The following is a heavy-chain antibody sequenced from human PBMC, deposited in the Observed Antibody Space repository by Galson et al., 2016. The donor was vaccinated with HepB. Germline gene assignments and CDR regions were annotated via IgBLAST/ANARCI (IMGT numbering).Heavy chain of an antibody. V-gene: IGHV3-21*01. CDR3: AREPHDFGDYGVDY. CDR1: GFSFSTHS. CDR2: ISSSSSYI. J-gene: IGHJ4*02. Sequence: SLRLSCAASGFSFSTHSMDWVRQAPGKGLEWVSYISSSSSYISYADSVKGRFTISRDNAKNSLYLQLSSLRAEDTAVYYCAREPHDFGDYGVDYWGQGTLVTVSS. D-gene: IGHD4-17*01.